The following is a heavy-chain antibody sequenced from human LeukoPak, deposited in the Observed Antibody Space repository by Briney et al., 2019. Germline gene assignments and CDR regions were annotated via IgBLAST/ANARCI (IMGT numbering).Heavy chain of an antibody. CDR1: GGSFSGYY. CDR3: ATEPGYCSGGRCYGGWFDP. CDR2: INHSGST. V-gene: IGHV4-34*01. J-gene: IGHJ5*02. Sequence: SETLSLTCAVYGGSFSGYYWSWIRQPPGKGVEWIGEINHSGSTNYNPSLKSRVTTSVDTSKNQFSLKLSSVTAADTAVYYCATEPGYCSGGRCYGGWFDPWGRGTLVTVSS. D-gene: IGHD2-15*01.